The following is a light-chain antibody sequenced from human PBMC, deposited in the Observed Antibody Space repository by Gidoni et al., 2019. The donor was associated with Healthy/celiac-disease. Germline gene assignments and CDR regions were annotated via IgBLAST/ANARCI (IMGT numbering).Light chain of an antibody. CDR2: EVS. CDR1: SSDVGGYNY. V-gene: IGLV2-14*01. Sequence: QSALTQPASVAGSPGQAITISCTGTSSDVGGYNYVSWYQQHPGKAPKLMIYEVSNRPSGVSHRFSGSKSGSTASLTISGLQAEDEADYYCSSYTSSSTSPYVFGTGTKVTVL. J-gene: IGLJ1*01. CDR3: SSYTSSSTSPYV.